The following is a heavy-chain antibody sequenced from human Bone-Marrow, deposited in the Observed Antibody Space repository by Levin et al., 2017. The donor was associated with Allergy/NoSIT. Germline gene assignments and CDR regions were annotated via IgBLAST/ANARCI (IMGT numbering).Heavy chain of an antibody. V-gene: IGHV1-8*01. D-gene: IGHD4-23*01. CDR1: GYTFTSYD. Sequence: ASVKVSCKASGYTFTSYDINWVRQATGQGLEWMGWMNPNSGNTGYAQKFQGRVTMTRNTSISTAYMELSSLRSEDTAVYYCARGLRLTTVVKSLYYFDYWGQGTLVTVSS. CDR2: MNPNSGNT. J-gene: IGHJ4*02. CDR3: ARGLRLTTVVKSLYYFDY.